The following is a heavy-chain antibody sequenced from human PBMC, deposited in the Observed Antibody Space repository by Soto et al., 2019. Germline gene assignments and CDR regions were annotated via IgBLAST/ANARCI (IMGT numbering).Heavy chain of an antibody. CDR3: ATAGNYDSSGRDF. CDR1: GFIFNNYA. CDR2: ISANSGNT. Sequence: ASVKVSCKAFGFIFNNYAISWVRQAPGQGLEWMGWISANSGNTNYAQKLQGRVTMTTDTATSTAYMELRSLRSDDTAVYYCATAGNYDSSGRDFWGQGTLVTVSS. V-gene: IGHV1-18*04. J-gene: IGHJ4*02. D-gene: IGHD3-22*01.